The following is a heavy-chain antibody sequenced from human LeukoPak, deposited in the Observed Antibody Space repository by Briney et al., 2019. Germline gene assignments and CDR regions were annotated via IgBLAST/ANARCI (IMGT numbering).Heavy chain of an antibody. V-gene: IGHV1-69*06. D-gene: IGHD1-26*01. J-gene: IGHJ3*02. Sequence: ASVKVSCKASGGTFSSYAISWVRQAPGQGLEWMGGIIPIFGTANYAQKFQGRVTITADKSTSTAYMELSSLRAEDTAVYYCARDMSPIVGATLAFDIWGQGTMVTVSS. CDR2: IIPIFGTA. CDR3: ARDMSPIVGATLAFDI. CDR1: GGTFSSYA.